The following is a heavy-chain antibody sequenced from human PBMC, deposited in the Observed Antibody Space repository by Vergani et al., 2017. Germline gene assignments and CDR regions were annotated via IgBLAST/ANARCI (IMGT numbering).Heavy chain of an antibody. V-gene: IGHV3-30*18. D-gene: IGHD3-22*01. Sequence: QVQLVESGGGVVQPGRSLRLSCAASGFTFSSYGMHWVRQAPGKGLEWVAVISYDGSNKYYADSVKGRFTISRDNSKNTLYLQMNSLRAEDTAVYYCAKDPARHMIVGGDYYYYGMDVWGQGTTVTVSS. CDR3: AKDPARHMIVGGDYYYYGMDV. J-gene: IGHJ6*02. CDR2: ISYDGSNK. CDR1: GFTFSSYG.